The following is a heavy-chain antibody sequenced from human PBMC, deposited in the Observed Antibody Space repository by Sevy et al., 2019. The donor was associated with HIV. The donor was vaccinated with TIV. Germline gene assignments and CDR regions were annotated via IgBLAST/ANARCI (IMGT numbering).Heavy chain of an antibody. V-gene: IGHV3-7*03. CDR2: IKPDGSER. D-gene: IGHD3-10*01. CDR1: GFTFKNYW. CDR3: ARGPRDYGSQRYYNPPYALAV. J-gene: IGHJ4*03. Sequence: GGSLRLSCAGSGFTFKNYWVTWVRQAPGKGLEWVANIKPDGSERNYVDSVRARFTFSRDNAKNSLYLQMGSLRADVTPVYYCARGPRDYGSQRYYNPPYALAVWGQETLVTVSS.